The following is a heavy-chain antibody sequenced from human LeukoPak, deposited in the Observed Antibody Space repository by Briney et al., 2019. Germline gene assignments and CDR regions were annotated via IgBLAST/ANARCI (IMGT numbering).Heavy chain of an antibody. D-gene: IGHD4-17*01. CDR2: INHSGST. Sequence: PSETLSLTCAVYGGSFSAYYWSWIRQPPGKGLEWIGKINHSGSTNYNPSLKSRVTISVDTSKNQFSLKLSSVTAADTAVYYCARDPAKLTTVTGYFDLWGRGTLVTVSS. J-gene: IGHJ2*01. CDR1: GGSFSAYY. CDR3: ARDPAKLTTVTGYFDL. V-gene: IGHV4-34*01.